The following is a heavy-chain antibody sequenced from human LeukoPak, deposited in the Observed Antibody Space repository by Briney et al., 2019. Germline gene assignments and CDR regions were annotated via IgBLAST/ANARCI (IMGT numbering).Heavy chain of an antibody. Sequence: GASVKISCKASGYTFTSYAIHWVRQAPGQRLEWMGWINAGNGNTQYSQKFQGRVTITRDTSASTAYMELSSLRSEDTAVYYCARGVLREQQLDLDYWGQGTLVTVSS. D-gene: IGHD6-13*01. CDR3: ARGVLREQQLDLDY. CDR2: INAGNGNT. CDR1: GYTFTSYA. V-gene: IGHV1-3*01. J-gene: IGHJ4*02.